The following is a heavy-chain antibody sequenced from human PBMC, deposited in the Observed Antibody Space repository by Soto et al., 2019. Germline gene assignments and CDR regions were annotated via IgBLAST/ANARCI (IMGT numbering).Heavy chain of an antibody. CDR1: GGSFSSYA. CDR3: ERGTYELGYFYTLDV. D-gene: IGHD3-16*01. Sequence: QVQLVQSGADVKKPGSSVRVSCKASGGSFSSYAVSWLRQAPGQGLEWMGGVIPIFETTDYAQNFLGRVTFNAEESTSTVYMELSSLRSEDTAVYYCERGTYELGYFYTLDVWGPGTKVTVSS. V-gene: IGHV1-69*01. CDR2: VIPIFETT. J-gene: IGHJ6*02.